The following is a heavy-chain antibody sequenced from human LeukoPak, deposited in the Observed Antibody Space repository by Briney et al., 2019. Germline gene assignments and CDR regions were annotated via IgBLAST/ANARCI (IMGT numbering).Heavy chain of an antibody. D-gene: IGHD3-10*01. J-gene: IGHJ4*02. V-gene: IGHV1-3*01. Sequence: ASVKVSCKASGYTFTSYAMHWVRQAPGQRLEWMGWINAGNGNTKYSQKFQGRVTITRDTSASTAYMELSSLRSEDTAVYYCARDRARWFGEPPDYWGQGTLVTVSS. CDR1: GYTFTSYA. CDR2: INAGNGNT. CDR3: ARDRARWFGEPPDY.